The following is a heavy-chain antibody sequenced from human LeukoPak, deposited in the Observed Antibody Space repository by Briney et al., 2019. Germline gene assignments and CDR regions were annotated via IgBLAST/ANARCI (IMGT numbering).Heavy chain of an antibody. V-gene: IGHV3-21*01. D-gene: IGHD2-2*01. J-gene: IGHJ6*03. Sequence: GGSLRLSCAASGFTFSSYTMNWVRQAPGKGLEWVLSISSSSGYIYYADSVKGRFTISRDNAKNSLYLQMNSLRAEDTAVYYCARGIVVVPAAMSGYMDVWGKGTTVTVSS. CDR3: ARGIVVVPAAMSGYMDV. CDR2: ISSSSGYI. CDR1: GFTFSSYT.